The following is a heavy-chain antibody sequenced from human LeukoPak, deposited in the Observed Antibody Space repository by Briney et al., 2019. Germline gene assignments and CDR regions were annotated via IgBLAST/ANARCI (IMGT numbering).Heavy chain of an antibody. V-gene: IGHV4-34*01. CDR2: INHRGVT. Sequence: PSETLPLTCAVYGGSFSGYYWSWIRQPPGKGLEWVGEINHRGVTNYSPPLKSRVTISMDTSKNQFSLKLNSVTAADTAAYYCARINAASSGWPGEHYYIMDVWGQGTPVTVSS. J-gene: IGHJ6*02. CDR1: GGSFSGYY. CDR3: ARINAASSGWPGEHYYIMDV. D-gene: IGHD6-19*01.